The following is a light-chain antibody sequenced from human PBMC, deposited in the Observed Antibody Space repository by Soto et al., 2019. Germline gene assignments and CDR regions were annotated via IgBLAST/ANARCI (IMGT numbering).Light chain of an antibody. Sequence: QSVLTQPPSASGSPGQSVTISCTGTSSAFGGYNYVSWYQQHPGKAPKLMIYEVSKRPSGVPDRFSGSKSGNTSSLTVSGLQAEDEADYYCSSYAGSNFYVFGTGTKVTVL. CDR1: SSAFGGYNY. J-gene: IGLJ1*01. V-gene: IGLV2-8*01. CDR2: EVS. CDR3: SSYAGSNFYV.